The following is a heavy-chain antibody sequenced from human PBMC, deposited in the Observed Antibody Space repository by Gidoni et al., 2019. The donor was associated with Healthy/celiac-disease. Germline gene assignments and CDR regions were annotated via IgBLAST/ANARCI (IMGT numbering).Heavy chain of an antibody. J-gene: IGHJ4*02. CDR2: IIPILGIA. CDR1: RGTFSSCA. V-gene: IGHV1-69*04. CDR3: ARRSQLLVFDD. Sequence: QVQLVQSRSQLKKPRSSVKLSCKSSRGTFSSCAISWVRQAPGQGLEWMVRIIPILGIAHYAQKFQGRVTITADKSTSTAFMELSSLRSEDTVVYYCARRSQLLVFDDWGQGTLVTVSS. D-gene: IGHD6-19*01.